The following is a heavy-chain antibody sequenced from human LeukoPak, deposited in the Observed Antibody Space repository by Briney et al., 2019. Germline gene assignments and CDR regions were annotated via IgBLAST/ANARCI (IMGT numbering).Heavy chain of an antibody. CDR3: ARDRPDYGAEKNAFDI. J-gene: IGHJ3*02. Sequence: SVKVSCKASGGTFSSYAISWVRQAPGQGLEWMGRIIPILGIANYAQKFQGRVTITADKSTSTAYMELSSLRSEDTAVYYCARDRPDYGAEKNAFDIWGQGTMVTVSS. V-gene: IGHV1-69*04. CDR2: IIPILGIA. CDR1: GGTFSSYA. D-gene: IGHD4-17*01.